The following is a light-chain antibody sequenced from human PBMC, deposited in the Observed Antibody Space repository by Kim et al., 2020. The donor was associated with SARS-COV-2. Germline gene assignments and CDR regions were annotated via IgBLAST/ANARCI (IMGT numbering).Light chain of an antibody. CDR1: SGSIDDNY. CDR2: EDD. Sequence: GKTVTISCTRSSGSIDDNYVQWYQQRPGGGPNTVIYEDDQRPSGVSDRFSGSIDNSSNSASLTISGLRTEDEADYYCQSYNRDNVLFGGGTQLTVL. CDR3: QSYNRDNVL. V-gene: IGLV6-57*03. J-gene: IGLJ2*01.